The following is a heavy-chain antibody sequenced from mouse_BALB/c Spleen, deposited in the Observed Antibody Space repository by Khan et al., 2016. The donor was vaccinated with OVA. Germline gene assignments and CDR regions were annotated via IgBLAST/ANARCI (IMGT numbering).Heavy chain of an antibody. CDR2: IWSGGIT. CDR3: ARNRNGYFDY. Sequence: QVQLKQSGPGLVQPSQSLSITCTVSGFSLTSYGIHWVRQSPGKGLEWLGVIWSGGITDYNATLISRMSISQDISKTQVFFKMISLQANDTAIYYCARNRNGYFDYWGQGTTLTVSS. V-gene: IGHV2-2*02. D-gene: IGHD1-1*02. J-gene: IGHJ2*01. CDR1: GFSLTSYG.